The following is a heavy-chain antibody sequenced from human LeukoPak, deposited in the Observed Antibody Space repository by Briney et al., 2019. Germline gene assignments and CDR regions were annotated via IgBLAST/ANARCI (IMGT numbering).Heavy chain of an antibody. CDR3: ARGRSIAAAVPGY. Sequence: ASVKVSCKASGYTFTSYYMHWVRQAPGQGLEWMGIINPSGGSTSYAQKFQGRVTMTRNTSISTAYMELSSLRSEDTAVYYCARGRSIAAAVPGYWGQGTLVTVSS. V-gene: IGHV1-46*01. CDR1: GYTFTSYY. J-gene: IGHJ4*02. CDR2: INPSGGST. D-gene: IGHD6-13*01.